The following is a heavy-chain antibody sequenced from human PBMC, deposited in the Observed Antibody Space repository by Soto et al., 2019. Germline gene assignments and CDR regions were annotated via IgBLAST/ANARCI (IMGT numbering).Heavy chain of an antibody. J-gene: IGHJ5*02. CDR3: ARNDYSAPFRWFDA. CDR1: GGSISSGGYY. V-gene: IGHV4-31*03. D-gene: IGHD4-17*01. Sequence: PSETLSLTCTVSGGSISSGGYYWSWIRQHPGKGLEWIGYIYYSGSTYYNPSLKSRVTISVDTSKNQFSLKLSSVTAADTAVYYSARNDYSAPFRWFDAWGQGTLVTVSS. CDR2: IYYSGST.